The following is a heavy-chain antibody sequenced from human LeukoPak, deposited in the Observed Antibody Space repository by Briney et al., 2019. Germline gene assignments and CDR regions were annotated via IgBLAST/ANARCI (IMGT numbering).Heavy chain of an antibody. D-gene: IGHD5-12*01. CDR3: ARDPTQWLRYGYFDY. J-gene: IGHJ4*02. CDR2: ISWNSGSI. Sequence: GGSLRLSCAASRFTFGDFAMHWVRQAPGKGLEWVSGISWNSGSIGYADSVKGRFTISRDNAKNSLYLQMNSLRAEDTAVYYCARDPTQWLRYGYFDYWGQGILVTVSS. V-gene: IGHV3-9*01. CDR1: RFTFGDFA.